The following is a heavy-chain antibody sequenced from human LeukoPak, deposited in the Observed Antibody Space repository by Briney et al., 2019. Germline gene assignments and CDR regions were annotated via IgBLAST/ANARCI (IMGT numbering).Heavy chain of an antibody. D-gene: IGHD1-26*01. Sequence: PSETLSLTCTVSGGSISSYYWSWIRQPPGKGLEWIGYIYYSGSTNYNPSLTSRVTISVDTSKNQFSLKLSSVTAADTAVYYCARGSGSLFDYWGQGTLVTVSS. CDR3: ARGSGSLFDY. V-gene: IGHV4-59*01. CDR1: GGSISSYY. CDR2: IYYSGST. J-gene: IGHJ4*02.